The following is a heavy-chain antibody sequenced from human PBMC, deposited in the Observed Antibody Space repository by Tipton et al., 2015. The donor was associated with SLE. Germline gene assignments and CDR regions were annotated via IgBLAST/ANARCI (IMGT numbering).Heavy chain of an antibody. D-gene: IGHD6-6*01. J-gene: IGHJ6*03. CDR2: INHSGST. CDR3: ARGPGSSSPGGYYYYMDV. CDR1: GGSFSGYY. Sequence: TLSLTCAVYGGSFSGYYWSWIRQPPGKGLEWIGEINHSGSTNYNPSLKSRVTISVDTSKNQFSLKLSSVTAADTAVYYCARGPGSSSPGGYYYYMDVWGKGTTVTVSS. V-gene: IGHV4-34*01.